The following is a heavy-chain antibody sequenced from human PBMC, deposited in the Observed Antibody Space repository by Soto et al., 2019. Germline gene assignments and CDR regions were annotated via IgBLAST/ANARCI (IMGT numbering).Heavy chain of an antibody. CDR3: ARDRLRDHYDFWSGYFREWYFDL. CDR2: IYSGGST. D-gene: IGHD3-3*01. V-gene: IGHV3-53*02. CDR1: GFTVSSNY. J-gene: IGHJ2*01. Sequence: EVQLVETGGGLIQPGGSLRLSCAASGFTVSSNYMSWVRQAPGKGLEWVSVIYSGGSTYYADSVKGRFTISRDNSKNTLYLQMNSLRAEDTAVYYCARDRLRDHYDFWSGYFREWYFDLWGRGTLVTVSS.